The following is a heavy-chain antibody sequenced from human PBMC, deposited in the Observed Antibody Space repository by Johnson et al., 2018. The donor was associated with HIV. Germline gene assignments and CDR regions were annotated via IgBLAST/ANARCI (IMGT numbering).Heavy chain of an antibody. CDR1: GFTVTSSY. V-gene: IGHV3-66*01. J-gene: IGHJ3*02. CDR2: IYARGNW. CDR3: AKCIWGSSLIDAFDI. Sequence: VQLVESGGGLVQPGGSLRLSCVASGFTVTSSYMSWLRQAPGKDLEWVSVIYARGNWYDAESVRGRFPISRDNSKNTLHLQMNSLRVEDTAVYYCAKCIWGSSLIDAFDIWGQGTTVTVSS. D-gene: IGHD6-13*01.